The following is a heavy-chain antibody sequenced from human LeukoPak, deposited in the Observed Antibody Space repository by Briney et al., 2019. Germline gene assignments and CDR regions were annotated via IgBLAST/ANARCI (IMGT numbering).Heavy chain of an antibody. CDR1: GYSVTAYS. CDR3: ARAGYCSDGKCYTFDY. D-gene: IGHD2-15*01. V-gene: IGHV1-2*02. J-gene: IGHJ4*02. Sequence: ASVKVSCKASGYSVTAYSMHWVRQAPGQGLEWMGWINPNSGGTDCAQRFQGRVTMTRDTSITMLYMEMSSLTPDDTAVYYCARAGYCSDGKCYTFDYWGQGTLVTVSS. CDR2: INPNSGGT.